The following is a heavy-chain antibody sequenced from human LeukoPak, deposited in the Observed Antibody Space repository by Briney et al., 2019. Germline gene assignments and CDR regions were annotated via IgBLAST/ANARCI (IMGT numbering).Heavy chain of an antibody. CDR3: ARNGHEWELLSYFDY. J-gene: IGHJ4*02. CDR1: GFTFSSYG. V-gene: IGHV3-30*03. Sequence: GRSLRLSCAASGFTFSSYGMHWVRQAPGKGLEWVAIISYDGSNKYYADSVKGRFTISRDNSKNTLYLQMNSLRAEDTAVYYCARNGHEWELLSYFDYWGQGTLVTVSS. D-gene: IGHD1-26*01. CDR2: ISYDGSNK.